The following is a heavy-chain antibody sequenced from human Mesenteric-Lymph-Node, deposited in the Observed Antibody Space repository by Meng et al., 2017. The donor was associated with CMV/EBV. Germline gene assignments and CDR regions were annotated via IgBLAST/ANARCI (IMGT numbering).Heavy chain of an antibody. D-gene: IGHD3-10*01. Sequence: GESLKISCAASGFTFSSYSMNWVRQAPGKGLEWVSSISSSSSYIYYADSVKGRFTISRDNAKNSLYLQMNSLRAEDTAVYYCVRGPGTHPNTYYYYGMDVWGQGTTVTVSS. CDR2: ISSSSSYI. CDR3: VRGPGTHPNTYYYYGMDV. CDR1: GFTFSSYS. J-gene: IGHJ6*02. V-gene: IGHV3-21*01.